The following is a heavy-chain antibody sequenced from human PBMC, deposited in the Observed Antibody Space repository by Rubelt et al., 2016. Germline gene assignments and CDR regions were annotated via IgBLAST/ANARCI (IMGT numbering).Heavy chain of an antibody. D-gene: IGHD2-2*01. CDR2: IYTSGST. CDR3: AGDLDYHCSSTSCYGGMDV. CDR1: GYSISSGYY. J-gene: IGHJ6*02. Sequence: QVQLQESGPGLVKPSETLSLTCTVSGYSISSGYYWGWIRQPPGKGLEWIGSIYTSGSTNYNPSLKSRVTMSVDTSKNQFSLKLSSVAAADTAVCYCAGDLDYHCSSTSCYGGMDVWVQGTTVTVSS. V-gene: IGHV4-38-2*02.